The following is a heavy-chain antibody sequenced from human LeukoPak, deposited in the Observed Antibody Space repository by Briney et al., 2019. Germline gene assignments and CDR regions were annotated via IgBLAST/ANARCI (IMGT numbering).Heavy chain of an antibody. V-gene: IGHV4-34*01. J-gene: IGHJ4*02. Sequence: SETLSLTCAVYGGSFSGYYWSWIRQPPGKGLEWIGEINHSGSTNYNPSLKSRVTTSVDTSKNQFSLKLSSVTAADTAVYYCARGRGYSSSAGRLDYWGQGTLVTVSS. CDR1: GGSFSGYY. CDR3: ARGRGYSSSAGRLDY. CDR2: INHSGST. D-gene: IGHD6-13*01.